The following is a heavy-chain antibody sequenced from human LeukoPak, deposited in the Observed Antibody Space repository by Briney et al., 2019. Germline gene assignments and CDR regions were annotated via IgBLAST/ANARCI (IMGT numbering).Heavy chain of an antibody. Sequence: SETLSFTCTVSGGSISSGGYYWSWIRQHPGKGLEWIGYIYYSGSTYYNPSLKSRVTISVDTSKNQSSLKLSSVTAADTAVYYCASVAVAGFKFDYWGQGTLVTVSS. V-gene: IGHV4-31*03. J-gene: IGHJ4*02. CDR3: ASVAVAGFKFDY. CDR2: IYYSGST. D-gene: IGHD6-19*01. CDR1: GGSISSGGYY.